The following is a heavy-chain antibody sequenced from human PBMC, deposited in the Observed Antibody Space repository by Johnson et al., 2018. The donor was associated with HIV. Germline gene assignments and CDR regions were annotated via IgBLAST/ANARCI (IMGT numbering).Heavy chain of an antibody. V-gene: IGHV3-9*01. CDR2: ISWNSGSI. J-gene: IGHJ3*02. CDR3: ARDSVYGDYDGVDAFDM. D-gene: IGHD4-17*01. Sequence: VESGGGVVQPGRSLRLSCAASGFTFDDYAMHWVRQAPGKGLEWVSGISWNSGSIGYAESVKGRFTISRDNAKNSLYLQMNSLRAEDTAMYYCARDSVYGDYDGVDAFDMWGQGTMVTVSS. CDR1: GFTFDDYA.